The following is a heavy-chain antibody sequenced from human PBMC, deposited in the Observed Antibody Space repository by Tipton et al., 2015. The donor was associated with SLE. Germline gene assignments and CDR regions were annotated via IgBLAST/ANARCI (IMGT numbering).Heavy chain of an antibody. J-gene: IGHJ5*02. CDR2: IHPSGGST. CDR3: ARAGSYWLDP. D-gene: IGHD3-10*01. Sequence: QLVQSGAEVKKPGASVKVSCKASGYTFTSYGISWVRQAPGQGLEWMGLIHPSGGSTSYAQRLQDRVVMTRDTSTSTVYMELTNLRPEDTAFYYCARAGSYWLDPWGQGTLVTVSS. V-gene: IGHV1-46*04. CDR1: GYTFTSYG.